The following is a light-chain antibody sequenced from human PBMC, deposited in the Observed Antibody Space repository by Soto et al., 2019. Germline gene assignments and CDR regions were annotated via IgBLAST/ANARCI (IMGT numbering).Light chain of an antibody. Sequence: EIVLTQSPATLSLSPGETATLSCRASQSVSSYLAWYQQKPGQAPRLLIYDASNRANGIPARFSGRGSGPEVSPAIRCPSREDFAVYYCQQRSNWPPTFGQGTKVEI. CDR3: QQRSNWPPT. CDR2: DAS. CDR1: QSVSSY. J-gene: IGKJ1*01. V-gene: IGKV3-11*01.